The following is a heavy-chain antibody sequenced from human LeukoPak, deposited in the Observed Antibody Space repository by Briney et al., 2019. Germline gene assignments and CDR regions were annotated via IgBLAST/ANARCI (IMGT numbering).Heavy chain of an antibody. J-gene: IGHJ4*02. CDR1: GFKFNSYS. V-gene: IGHV3-21*01. Sequence: GGSLRLSCAASGFKFNSYSMNWVRQAPGKGLEWISSTTGSGSPRYYADSVRGRFTISRDNTKNSLYLQMDSLAVDDTAVYYCARSLVNSPLHYWGQGTLVSVSS. CDR2: TTGSGSPR. CDR3: ARSLVNSPLHY. D-gene: IGHD3-22*01.